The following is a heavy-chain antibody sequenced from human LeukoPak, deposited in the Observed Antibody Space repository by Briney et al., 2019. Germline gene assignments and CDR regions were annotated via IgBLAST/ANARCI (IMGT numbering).Heavy chain of an antibody. CDR3: ASENKAFGPPGL. CDR2: IWYDGSNK. J-gene: IGHJ4*02. D-gene: IGHD3-3*02. CDR1: GFTFSSYG. Sequence: PGGSLRLSCAASGFTFSSYGMHWVRQAPGKGLEWVAVIWYDGSNKYYADSVKGRFTISRDNSKNTLYLQMNSLRADDTAVYYCASENKAFGPPGLWGQGTLVTVSS. V-gene: IGHV3-33*01.